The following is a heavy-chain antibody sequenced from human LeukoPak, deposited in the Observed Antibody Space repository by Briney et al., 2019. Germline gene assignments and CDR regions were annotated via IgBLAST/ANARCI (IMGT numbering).Heavy chain of an antibody. CDR1: GGSISSHY. V-gene: IGHV4-59*11. J-gene: IGHJ6*03. CDR2: IFYSRGT. D-gene: IGHD3-10*01. CDR3: ARASGSGRYYNRYYYYYMDV. Sequence: PSETLSLTCTVSGGSISSHYWSWIRQPPGKGLEWIGYIFYSRGTKYNPSLKSRVSISVDTSKNQFSLNMHSVTDADTAVYYCARASGSGRYYNRYYYYYMDVWGKGTTVTVSS.